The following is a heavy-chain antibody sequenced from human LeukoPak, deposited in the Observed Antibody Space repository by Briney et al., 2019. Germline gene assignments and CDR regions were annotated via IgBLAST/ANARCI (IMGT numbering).Heavy chain of an antibody. CDR3: AKDRSEGYSSINWFDP. V-gene: IGHV3-23*01. CDR2: ISGSGGST. J-gene: IGHJ5*02. CDR1: GFTFSSYA. D-gene: IGHD2-21*01. Sequence: PGGSLRLSCAASGFTFSSYAMSWVRQAPGKGLEWVSAISGSGGSTYYADSVKGRFTISRDNSKNTLYLQMNSLRAEDMAVYYCAKDRSEGYSSINWFDPWGQGTLVTVSS.